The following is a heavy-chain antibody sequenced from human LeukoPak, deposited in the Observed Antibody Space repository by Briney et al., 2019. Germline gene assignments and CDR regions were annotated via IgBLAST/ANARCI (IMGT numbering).Heavy chain of an antibody. Sequence: GESLRISCKGSGYSFTSYWLGWVRQMPGKGLEWMGIIYPGDSNTRYSPSFQGQVTISADKSISTAYLQWSSLKASDTAMYYCARLLVGNWNVYFEYWGQGTLVTVSS. J-gene: IGHJ4*02. D-gene: IGHD1-1*01. CDR2: IYPGDSNT. CDR3: ARLLVGNWNVYFEY. CDR1: GYSFTSYW. V-gene: IGHV5-51*01.